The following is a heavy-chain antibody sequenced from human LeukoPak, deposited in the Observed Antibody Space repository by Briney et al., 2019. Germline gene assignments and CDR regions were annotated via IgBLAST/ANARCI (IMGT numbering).Heavy chain of an antibody. V-gene: IGHV4-34*01. J-gene: IGHJ4*02. CDR1: GGSFSGYY. Sequence: SETLSLTCAVYGGSFSGYYWSWIRQPPGKGLEWIGEINHSGSTNYNPPLKSRVTISVDTSKNQFSLKLSSVTAADTAVYYCAWGVDHFDYWGQGTLVTVSS. D-gene: IGHD2-21*01. CDR2: INHSGST. CDR3: AWGVDHFDY.